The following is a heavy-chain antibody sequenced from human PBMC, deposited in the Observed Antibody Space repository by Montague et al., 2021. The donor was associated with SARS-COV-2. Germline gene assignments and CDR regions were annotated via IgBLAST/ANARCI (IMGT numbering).Heavy chain of an antibody. J-gene: IGHJ5*02. Sequence: ETLSLTCTVAGGSMSEPYWGWIRQPPGKGLEWLAYIYYSGGIDSNASLKSRVSMSVDTSKNQFSLKLTSVTAADTAVYYCARAVSVRSAVNWFDPWGQGTLVTVSS. V-gene: IGHV4-59*11. CDR2: IYYSGGI. CDR3: ARAVSVRSAVNWFDP. CDR1: GGSMSEPY. D-gene: IGHD2-15*01.